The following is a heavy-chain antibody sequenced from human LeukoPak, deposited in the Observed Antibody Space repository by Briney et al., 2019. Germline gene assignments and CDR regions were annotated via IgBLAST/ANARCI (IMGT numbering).Heavy chain of an antibody. V-gene: IGHV3-33*01. D-gene: IGHD2-15*01. CDR1: GFTFSSYG. J-gene: IGHJ4*02. Sequence: PGGSLRLSCAASGFTFSSYGMHWVGQAPGKGLEWVAVILYDGSNKYYADSVKGRFTISRDNSKNSLYLQMTSLRAEDTAVYYCARGGMYCSGGSCYLFDYWGQGTLVTVSS. CDR2: ILYDGSNK. CDR3: ARGGMYCSGGSCYLFDY.